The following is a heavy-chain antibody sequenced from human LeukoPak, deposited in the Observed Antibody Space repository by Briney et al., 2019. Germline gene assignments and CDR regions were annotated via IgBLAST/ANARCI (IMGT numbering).Heavy chain of an antibody. CDR3: ARDGTAAGLYFDL. D-gene: IGHD6-13*01. J-gene: IGHJ4*01. CDR2: IRQDGGEK. Sequence: GGSLRLSCAVSGFTYTDYWMNWVRQAPGKGLEWVASIRQDGGEKYYVDSVKGRFTISRDNTKNSLYLQMSALRAEDRAVYYCARDGTAAGLYFDLWGQGTLVTVSS. CDR1: GFTYTDYW. V-gene: IGHV3-7*01.